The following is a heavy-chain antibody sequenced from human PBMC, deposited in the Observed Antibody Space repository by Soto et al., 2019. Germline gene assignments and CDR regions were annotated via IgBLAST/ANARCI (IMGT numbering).Heavy chain of an antibody. CDR2: IYYSGST. Sequence: SETLSLTCTVSGGSISSSSYYWGWIRQPPGKGLEWIGSIYYSGSTYYNPSLKSRVTISVDTSKNQFSLKLSSVTAADTAVYYCARAIPYLLSGYSPDDAFDIWGQGTMVTVSS. D-gene: IGHD3-22*01. J-gene: IGHJ3*02. CDR1: GGSISSSSYY. V-gene: IGHV4-39*01. CDR3: ARAIPYLLSGYSPDDAFDI.